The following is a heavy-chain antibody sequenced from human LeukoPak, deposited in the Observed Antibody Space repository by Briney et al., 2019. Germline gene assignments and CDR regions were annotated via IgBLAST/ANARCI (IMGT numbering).Heavy chain of an antibody. J-gene: IGHJ5*01. V-gene: IGHV3-48*03. Sequence: GGSLRLSCAASGFTFSSHDMNWVRQGPGKGLEWLSYISSGSTTMDYADSVKGRFTISRDNAKNPLFLQMNSLRAEDTGIYYCARDRGNSAYGAWFDSWGQRTLVTVSS. CDR2: ISSGSTTM. D-gene: IGHD5-12*01. CDR3: ARDRGNSAYGAWFDS. CDR1: GFTFSSHD.